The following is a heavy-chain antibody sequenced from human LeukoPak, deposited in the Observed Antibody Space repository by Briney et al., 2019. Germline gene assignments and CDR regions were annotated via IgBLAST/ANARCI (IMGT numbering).Heavy chain of an antibody. Sequence: SETLSLTCTVSGGSISSYYWSWIRQPPGKGLEWIGYIYYSGSTNYNPSLKSRVTISVDTSKNQFSLKLSSVTAADTAVYYCARSLTPYYYGMDVWGQGTTVTVSS. V-gene: IGHV4-59*01. CDR1: GGSISSYY. CDR3: ARSLTPYYYGMDV. J-gene: IGHJ6*02. D-gene: IGHD3-9*01. CDR2: IYYSGST.